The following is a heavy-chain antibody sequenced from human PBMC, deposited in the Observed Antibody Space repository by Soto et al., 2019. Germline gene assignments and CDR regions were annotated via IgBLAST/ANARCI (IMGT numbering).Heavy chain of an antibody. CDR2: IWYDGSNK. Sequence: PVGSLRLSCAASGFTFSSYGMHWVRQAPGKGLEWVAVIWYDGSNKYYADSVKGRFTISRDNSKNTLYLQMNSLRAEDTAVYYCARNPGYSSSWLYYYYGMDVWGQGTTVTVSS. CDR3: ARNPGYSSSWLYYYYGMDV. J-gene: IGHJ6*02. D-gene: IGHD6-13*01. V-gene: IGHV3-33*01. CDR1: GFTFSSYG.